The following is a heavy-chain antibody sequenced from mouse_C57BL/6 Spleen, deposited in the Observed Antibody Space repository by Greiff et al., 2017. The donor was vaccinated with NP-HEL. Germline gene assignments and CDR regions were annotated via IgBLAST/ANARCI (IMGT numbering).Heavy chain of an antibody. J-gene: IGHJ2*01. CDR1: GFSLTSYG. CDR2: IWSGGST. D-gene: IGHD2-3*01. V-gene: IGHV2-2*01. Sequence: VMLVESGPGLVQPSQRLSITCTVSGFSLTSYGVHWVRQSPGKGLEWLGVIWSGGSTDYNAAFISRLSISKDNSKSQVFFKMNSLQADDTAIYYCARNEGGGYYDYFDYWGQGTTLTVSS. CDR3: ARNEGGGYYDYFDY.